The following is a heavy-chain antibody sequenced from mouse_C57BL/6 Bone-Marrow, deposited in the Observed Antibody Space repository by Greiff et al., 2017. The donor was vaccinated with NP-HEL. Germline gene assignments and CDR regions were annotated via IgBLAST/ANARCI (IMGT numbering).Heavy chain of an antibody. CDR3: ARPPYYGSSYSFAY. Sequence: EVKLQESGGGLVQPGGSLKLSCAASGFTFSDYYMYWVRQTPEKRLEWVAYISKGGGSTYYPDTVKGRFTISRDNAKNTLYLQMSRLKSEDTAMYYCARPPYYGSSYSFAYWGQGTLVTVSA. V-gene: IGHV5-12*01. D-gene: IGHD1-1*01. CDR1: GFTFSDYY. J-gene: IGHJ3*01. CDR2: ISKGGGST.